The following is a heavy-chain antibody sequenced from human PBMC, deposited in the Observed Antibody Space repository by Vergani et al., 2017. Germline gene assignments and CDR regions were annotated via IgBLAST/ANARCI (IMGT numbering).Heavy chain of an antibody. CDR3: AKTRKAVAGGGGYFQH. D-gene: IGHD6-19*01. Sequence: QVQLVESGGGVVQPGRSLRLSCAASGFTFSSYGMHWVRQAPGKGLEWVAVISYDGSNKYYADSVKGRFTISRDNSKNTLYLQMTRLRAEDTAVYYCAKTRKAVAGGGGYFQHWGQGTLVTVSS. V-gene: IGHV3-30*18. CDR2: ISYDGSNK. CDR1: GFTFSSYG. J-gene: IGHJ1*01.